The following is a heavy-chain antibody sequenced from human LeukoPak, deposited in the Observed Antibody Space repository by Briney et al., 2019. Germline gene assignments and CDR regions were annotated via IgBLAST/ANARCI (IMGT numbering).Heavy chain of an antibody. Sequence: PGGSLRLSCAASGFTFSSYWMSWVRQAPGKGLEWVANIKLDGSEKYYVDSVKGRFTISRDNAKNSLYPHMNSLRAEDTAVYYCARPSRDGYNGDYWGQGTLVTVSS. V-gene: IGHV3-7*01. CDR2: IKLDGSEK. CDR3: ARPSRDGYNGDY. J-gene: IGHJ4*02. CDR1: GFTFSSYW. D-gene: IGHD5-24*01.